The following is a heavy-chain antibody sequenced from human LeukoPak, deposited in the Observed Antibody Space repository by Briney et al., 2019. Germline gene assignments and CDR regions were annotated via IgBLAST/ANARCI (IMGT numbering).Heavy chain of an antibody. CDR3: ARLALVTIAPGDY. V-gene: IGHV4-39*01. J-gene: IGHJ4*02. CDR2: IYYSGST. Sequence: PSETLSLTCTVSGGSISSSSYYWGWIRQPPGKGLEWIGSIYYSGSTYYNPSLKSRVTISVDTSKNQFSLKLNSVTAADTAVYYCARLALVTIAPGDYWGQGTLVTVSS. D-gene: IGHD6-13*01. CDR1: GGSISSSSYY.